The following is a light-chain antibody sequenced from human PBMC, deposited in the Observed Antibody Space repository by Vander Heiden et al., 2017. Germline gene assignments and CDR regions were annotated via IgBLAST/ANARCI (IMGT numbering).Light chain of an antibody. CDR1: QGVSNY. Sequence: DILLTQSPAPLSSSPGDRVTLTCRASQGVSNYLDWYQQKPGKAPRLLIYDASNRATGIPARFSGSGSGTDFTLTISSLEPEDIAAYYCQQRSNRLITFGPGTRLDIK. J-gene: IGKJ5*01. CDR2: DAS. CDR3: QQRSNRLIT. V-gene: IGKV3-11*01.